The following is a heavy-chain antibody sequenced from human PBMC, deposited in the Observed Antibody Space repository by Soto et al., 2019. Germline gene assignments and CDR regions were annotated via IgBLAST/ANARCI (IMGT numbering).Heavy chain of an antibody. Sequence: QVQLVQSGAEVKKPGASVKVSCKASGYTFTSYGISWVRQAPGQGLEWMGWISAYNGNTNYAQKLQGRVTMTTDTATSPAYRELGSLRSDDTAVYYCARGRSVQRPERYWFDPWGQGTLVTVSS. CDR1: GYTFTSYG. J-gene: IGHJ5*02. D-gene: IGHD6-25*01. CDR3: ARGRSVQRPERYWFDP. V-gene: IGHV1-18*01. CDR2: ISAYNGNT.